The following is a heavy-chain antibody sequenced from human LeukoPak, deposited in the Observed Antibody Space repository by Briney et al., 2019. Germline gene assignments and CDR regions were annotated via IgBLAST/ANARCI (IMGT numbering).Heavy chain of an antibody. Sequence: PGGSLRLSCAASGFTFSSYAMSWVRQAPGKGLEWVSAISGSGDSTYYADSVKGRFTISRDNSKNTLYLQMNSLRAEDTAVYYCAKDRLLRGYSYGTYFDYWGQGTLVTVSS. V-gene: IGHV3-23*01. CDR1: GFTFSSYA. CDR2: ISGSGDST. J-gene: IGHJ4*02. CDR3: AKDRLLRGYSYGTYFDY. D-gene: IGHD5-18*01.